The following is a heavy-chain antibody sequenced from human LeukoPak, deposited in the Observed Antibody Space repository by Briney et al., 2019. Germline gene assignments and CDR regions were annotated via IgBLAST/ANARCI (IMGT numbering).Heavy chain of an antibody. D-gene: IGHD2/OR15-2a*01. CDR3: ARAPRCNTESCNSWFDP. CDR1: GNSFNTYG. CDR2: INVNT. V-gene: IGHV1-18*01. J-gene: IGHJ5*02. Sequence: GASVKVSCKASGNSFNTYGISWLRQAPGHALEWMGWINVNTKYARKFQGRVTMTTDTSTSTAYMELRSLRSDDTAVYFCARAPRCNTESCNSWFDPWGQGTLVTVSS.